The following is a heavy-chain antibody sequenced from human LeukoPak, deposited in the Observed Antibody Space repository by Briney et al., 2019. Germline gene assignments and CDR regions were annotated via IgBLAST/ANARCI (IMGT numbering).Heavy chain of an antibody. Sequence: ASVKVSCKASGYTFTKSYIHWVRQAPGQRLEWMGLINPGGDNTNYAQNFQGRVTMTSDTSARTVYMELSSLRSEDTAVYYCAREVYYYDSSGYYLGHWGQGTLVTVSS. CDR3: AREVYYYDSSGYYLGH. V-gene: IGHV1-46*01. CDR1: GYTFTKSY. CDR2: INPGGDNT. J-gene: IGHJ4*02. D-gene: IGHD3-22*01.